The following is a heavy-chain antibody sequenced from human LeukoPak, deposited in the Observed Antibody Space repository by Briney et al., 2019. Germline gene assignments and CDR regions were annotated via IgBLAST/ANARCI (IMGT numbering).Heavy chain of an antibody. V-gene: IGHV3-53*01. CDR1: GFSFTAHA. CDR3: ARVTTSGSYKFDN. D-gene: IGHD3-10*01. J-gene: IGHJ4*02. Sequence: GGSLRLSCVASGFSFTAHAMGWVRQAPGKGLEWVSLIYTSGSTYYADSVKGRFTISRDNSKNTLYLQMNSLRAEDTAVYYCARVTTSGSYKFDNWGQGTLVTVSS. CDR2: IYTSGST.